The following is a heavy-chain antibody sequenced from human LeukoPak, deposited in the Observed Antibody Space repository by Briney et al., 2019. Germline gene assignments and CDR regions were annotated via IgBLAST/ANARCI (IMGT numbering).Heavy chain of an antibody. D-gene: IGHD3-22*01. CDR2: ISGSGGST. Sequence: GGSLRLSCAASGFTFSSYAMSWVRQAPGKGLEWVSAISGSGGSTYYADSVKGRFTISRDNSKNTLYLQMNSLRDEDTAVYYCATNPYYYDSSGYPGHFDYWGQGTLVTVSS. J-gene: IGHJ4*02. CDR3: ATNPYYYDSSGYPGHFDY. V-gene: IGHV3-23*01. CDR1: GFTFSSYA.